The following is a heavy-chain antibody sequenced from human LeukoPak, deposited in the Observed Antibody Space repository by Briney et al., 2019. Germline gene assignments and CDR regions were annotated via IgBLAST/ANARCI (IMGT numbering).Heavy chain of an antibody. CDR2: IYLGDSDT. D-gene: IGHD5-24*01. J-gene: IGHJ4*02. V-gene: IGHV5-51*01. CDR3: ARQTVSERLHKSPKDLDY. CDR1: GYSFTNYW. Sequence: GESLKISCKGSGYSFTNYWIGWVRQMPGKGLEWMGIIYLGDSDTRYSPSFQGQVTISADKSISTAYLQWSSLKASDTAMYYCARQTVSERLHKSPKDLDYWGQGTLVTVSS.